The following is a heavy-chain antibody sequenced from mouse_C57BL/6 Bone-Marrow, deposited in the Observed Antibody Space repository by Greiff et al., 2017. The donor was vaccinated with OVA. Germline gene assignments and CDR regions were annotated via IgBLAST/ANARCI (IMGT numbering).Heavy chain of an antibody. Sequence: VQLQQSGPELVKPGASVKISCKASGYAFSSSWMNWVKQRPGKGLEWIGRIYPGDGDTNYNGKFKGKATLTADKSSSTAYMQLSSLTSEDSAVYFCARRYSNYCYYAMDYWGQGTSVTVSS. V-gene: IGHV1-82*01. D-gene: IGHD2-5*01. CDR2: IYPGDGDT. CDR1: GYAFSSSW. J-gene: IGHJ4*01. CDR3: ARRYSNYCYYAMDY.